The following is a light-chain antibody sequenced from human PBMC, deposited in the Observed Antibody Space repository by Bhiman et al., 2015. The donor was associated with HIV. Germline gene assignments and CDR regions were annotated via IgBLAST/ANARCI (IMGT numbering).Light chain of an antibody. J-gene: IGLJ1*01. CDR3: QAWDSSTAV. V-gene: IGLV3-1*01. CDR1: KLGDRY. Sequence: SYDLTQPPSLSVSPGQTANITCSGDKLGDRYVCWYQQRPGRSPVLVLFQDTKRPSGIPERFSGSNSGNTATLTISGTQAMDEADYYCQAWDSSTAVFGTGTKVTVL. CDR2: QDT.